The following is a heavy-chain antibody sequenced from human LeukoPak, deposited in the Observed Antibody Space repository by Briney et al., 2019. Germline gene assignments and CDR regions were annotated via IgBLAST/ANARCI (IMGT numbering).Heavy chain of an antibody. CDR2: ISAYNGNT. J-gene: IGHJ6*02. D-gene: IGHD2-15*01. CDR1: GYTFTSYG. Sequence: GASVKVSCKASGYTFTSYGISWVRQAPGQGLEWMGWISAYNGNTNYAQKLQGRVTMTTDTSTSTAYMELRSLTSDDTALYYCASGSSSSADYYGMDVWGQGTTVTVSS. CDR3: ASGSSSSADYYGMDV. V-gene: IGHV1-18*01.